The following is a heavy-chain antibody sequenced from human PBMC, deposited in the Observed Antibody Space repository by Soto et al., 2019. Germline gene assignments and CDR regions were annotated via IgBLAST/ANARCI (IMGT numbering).Heavy chain of an antibody. CDR3: VRGACTASACSGGFQF. Sequence: GASVKVSCKASGYKFTTYFIHWVRQAPGQGLEWMGMIHPSGDTGYAQKFRGRVTMTIDTSTTTAYMELRNLTSEDTAVYFSVRGACTASACSGGFQFWGQGTLVTVSS. CDR2: IHPSGDT. J-gene: IGHJ1*01. D-gene: IGHD1-26*01. V-gene: IGHV1-46*01. CDR1: GYKFTTYF.